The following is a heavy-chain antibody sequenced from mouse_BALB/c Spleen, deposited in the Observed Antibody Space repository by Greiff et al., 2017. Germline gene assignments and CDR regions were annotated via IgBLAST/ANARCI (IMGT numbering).Heavy chain of an antibody. J-gene: IGHJ4*01. CDR3: ARDNYRYDYAMDY. CDR2: IRNKANGYTT. V-gene: IGHV7-3*02. D-gene: IGHD2-14*01. CDR1: GFTFTDYY. Sequence: EVMLVESGGGLVQPGGSLRLSCAISGFTFTDYYMSWVRQPPGKALEWLGFIRNKANGYTTEYSSSVMGRFTISRDNSQSILYLQINTLRAEDSATYYCARDNYRYDYAMDYWGQGTSVAVSS.